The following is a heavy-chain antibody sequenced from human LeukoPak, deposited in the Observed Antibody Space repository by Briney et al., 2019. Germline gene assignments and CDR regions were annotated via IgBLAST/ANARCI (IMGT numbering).Heavy chain of an antibody. CDR2: IYYSGST. D-gene: IGHD4-23*01. V-gene: IGHV4-39*07. CDR1: GGSISSSSYY. Sequence: PSETLSLTCTVSGGSISSSSYYWGWIRQPPGKGLEWIGSIYYSGSTYYNPSLKSRVTISVDMSKNQFSLKLSSVTAADTAVYYCARAGLTPNCPFDYWGQGTLVTVSS. CDR3: ARAGLTPNCPFDY. J-gene: IGHJ4*02.